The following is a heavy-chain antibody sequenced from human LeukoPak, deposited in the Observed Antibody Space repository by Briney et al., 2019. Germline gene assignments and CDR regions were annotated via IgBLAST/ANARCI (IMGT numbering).Heavy chain of an antibody. V-gene: IGHV3-30*02. J-gene: IGHJ4*02. D-gene: IGHD6-19*01. Sequence: GGSLRLSCAGSGFTFNNYGIHWVRQTPGKGLEWVAFILYDGSNKYYADSVKGRFTISRDNSKNTVYLQMDSVRAADTAVYYCAKDHLPGIVVADRDYWGQGTLVTVSS. CDR1: GFTFNNYG. CDR2: ILYDGSNK. CDR3: AKDHLPGIVVADRDY.